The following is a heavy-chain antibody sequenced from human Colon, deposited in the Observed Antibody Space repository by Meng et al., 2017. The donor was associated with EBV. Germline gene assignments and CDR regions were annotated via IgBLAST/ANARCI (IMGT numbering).Heavy chain of an antibody. CDR3: ARGELLWDY. V-gene: IGHV4-61*01. CDR1: GGSVSSGSYH. D-gene: IGHD2-2*01. CDR2: MYYSGSI. J-gene: IGHJ4*02. Sequence: QVQLQESGPGLVKPSXXLXLTCSVSGGSVSSGSYHWSWIRQPPGKGVEWIGYMYYSGSINYTPSIKSRVTMSVDTSKNQFSLKLSSVTAADTAVYFCARGELLWDYWGQGTMVTVSS.